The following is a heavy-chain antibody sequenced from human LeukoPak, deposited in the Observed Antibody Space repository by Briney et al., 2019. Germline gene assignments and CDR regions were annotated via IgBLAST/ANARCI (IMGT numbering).Heavy chain of an antibody. CDR3: AKAIPNSGWVQYFDF. CDR1: GYTFSNYW. CDR2: IYPGDSDT. V-gene: IGHV5-51*01. Sequence: GESLKISCKGSGYTFSNYWIGWVRQMPGKGLELMGIIYPGDSDTRYSPSFQGQVTISADKSISTAYLQWSSLKASHTAMYYCAKAIPNSGWVQYFDFWGQGTLVTVSS. D-gene: IGHD6-19*01. J-gene: IGHJ4*02.